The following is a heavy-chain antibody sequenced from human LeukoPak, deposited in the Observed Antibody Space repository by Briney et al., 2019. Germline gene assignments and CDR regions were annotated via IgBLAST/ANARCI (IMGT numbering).Heavy chain of an antibody. D-gene: IGHD2-2*01. CDR1: GYTFTGYY. V-gene: IGHV1-2*02. CDR3: ARDLRPAGYQLLSLFFDY. Sequence: ASVKVCCKASGYTFTGYYMHRVRQAPGQGLEWMGWINPNSGGTNYAQKFQGRVTMTRDTSISTAYMELSRLRSDDTAVYYCARDLRPAGYQLLSLFFDYWGQGTLVTVSS. CDR2: INPNSGGT. J-gene: IGHJ4*02.